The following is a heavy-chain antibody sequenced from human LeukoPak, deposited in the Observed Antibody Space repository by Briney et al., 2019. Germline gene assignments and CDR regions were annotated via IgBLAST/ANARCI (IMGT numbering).Heavy chain of an antibody. CDR1: GYTFTGYY. V-gene: IGHV1-2*02. J-gene: IGHJ4*02. D-gene: IGHD3-22*01. CDR3: ARVPPYLDYYDSSGYYLGY. Sequence: ASVKVSCKASGYTFTGYYMHWVRQAPGQGLEWMGWINPNSGGTNYAQKFQGRVTMTRDTSISTAYMELSRLRSDDTAVYYCARVPPYLDYYDSSGYYLGYWGQGTLVTVSS. CDR2: INPNSGGT.